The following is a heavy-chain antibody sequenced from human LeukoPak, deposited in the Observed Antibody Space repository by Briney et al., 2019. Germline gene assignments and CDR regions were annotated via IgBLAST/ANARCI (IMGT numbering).Heavy chain of an antibody. Sequence: GVSLQISCQGSGYSFTSYWIGWVRPMPGKGLEWMGIIYPGDSDTRYSPSFQGQVTISADKSISTAYLQWSSLKASDTAMYYCARRAYDDYTFDYWGQGTLVTVSS. CDR1: GYSFTSYW. CDR2: IYPGDSDT. CDR3: ARRAYDDYTFDY. D-gene: IGHD4-17*01. J-gene: IGHJ4*02. V-gene: IGHV5-51*01.